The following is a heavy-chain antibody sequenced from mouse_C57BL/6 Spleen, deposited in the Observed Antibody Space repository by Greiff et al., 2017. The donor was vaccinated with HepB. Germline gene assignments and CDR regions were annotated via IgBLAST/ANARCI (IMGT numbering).Heavy chain of an antibody. CDR1: GYTFTNYW. J-gene: IGHJ3*01. V-gene: IGHV1-63*01. D-gene: IGHD3-2*02. Sequence: QVQLQQSGAELVRPGPSVKMSCKASGYTFTNYWIGWAKQRPGHGLEWIGDIYPGGGYTNYNEKFKGKATLTAYKSSSTAYMQFSSLTSEDSAIYYCARSTAQAPLAYWGQGTLVTVSA. CDR3: ARSTAQAPLAY. CDR2: IYPGGGYT.